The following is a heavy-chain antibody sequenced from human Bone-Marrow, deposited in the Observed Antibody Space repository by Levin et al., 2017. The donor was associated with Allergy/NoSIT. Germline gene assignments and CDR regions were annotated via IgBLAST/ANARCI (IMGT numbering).Heavy chain of an antibody. J-gene: IGHJ5*02. CDR1: GFPFNTYG. V-gene: IGHV3-23*01. Sequence: GGSLRLSCAASGFPFNTYGMTWARQAPGKGPEWVAAISGSGGSAYYADSVKGRFTISRDNSKNTLYLQMNSLRADDTAKYYCAKDRATRSGYYPGWFGPWGQGTLVTVSS. CDR2: ISGSGGSA. CDR3: AKDRATRSGYYPGWFGP. D-gene: IGHD3-22*01.